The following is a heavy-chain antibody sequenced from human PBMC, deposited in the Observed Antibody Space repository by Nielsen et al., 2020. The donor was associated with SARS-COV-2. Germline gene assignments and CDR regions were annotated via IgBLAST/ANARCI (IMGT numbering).Heavy chain of an antibody. V-gene: IGHV1-2*06. CDR2: INPNSGGT. J-gene: IGHJ6*02. CDR3: ASIVVVPGGMDV. Sequence: ASVKVSCKASGYTFTGYYMHWVRRAPGQGLEWMGRINPNSGGTNYAQKFQGRVTMTRDTSISTAYMELSRLRSDDTAVYYCASIVVVPGGMDVWGQGTTVIVSS. D-gene: IGHD2-2*01. CDR1: GYTFTGYY.